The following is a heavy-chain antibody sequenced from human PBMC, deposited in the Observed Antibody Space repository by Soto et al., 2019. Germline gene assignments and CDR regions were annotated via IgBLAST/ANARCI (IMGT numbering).Heavy chain of an antibody. Sequence: GSGPTLVNPTETLTLTCTVSGFSLRNATMGVSWIRQPPGKALEWLAHIYSNDEKSYSTSLKSRLSISRDTSKSQVVLTMTNMDPVDTATYYCARMLSTFTFISANWFDPWGQGTLVTVSS. CDR1: GFSLRNATMG. V-gene: IGHV2-26*01. J-gene: IGHJ5*02. CDR2: IYSNDEK. D-gene: IGHD1-1*01. CDR3: ARMLSTFTFISANWFDP.